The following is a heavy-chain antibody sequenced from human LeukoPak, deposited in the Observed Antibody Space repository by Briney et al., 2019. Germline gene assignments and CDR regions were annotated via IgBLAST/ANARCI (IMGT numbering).Heavy chain of an antibody. CDR2: TYYSGST. J-gene: IGHJ6*02. Sequence: PSQTLSLTCTVSGGSISSYYWSWIRQPPGKGLEWNGYTYYSGSTNYKPSLKSRVTISVDTSKTQFSLKLNSVTAADTAVYYCARGVDYDNNYFQYGMDVWGRGTTVTVSS. D-gene: IGHD3-9*01. CDR3: ARGVDYDNNYFQYGMDV. CDR1: GGSISSYY. V-gene: IGHV4-59*01.